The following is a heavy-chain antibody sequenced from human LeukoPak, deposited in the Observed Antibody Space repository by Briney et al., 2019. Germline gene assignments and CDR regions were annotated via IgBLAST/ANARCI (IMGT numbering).Heavy chain of an antibody. CDR1: GFTFSSYA. D-gene: IGHD3-10*01. V-gene: IGHV3-23*01. J-gene: IGHJ4*02. CDR3: AKDPLYYYGSGSYLVY. CDR2: ISGSGGST. Sequence: GGSLRLSCAASGFTFSSYAMSWVRQAPGKGLEWVSAISGSGGSTYYADSVKGRFTISRDNSKNTLYLQMNGLRAEDTAVYYCAKDPLYYYGSGSYLVYWGQGTLVTVSS.